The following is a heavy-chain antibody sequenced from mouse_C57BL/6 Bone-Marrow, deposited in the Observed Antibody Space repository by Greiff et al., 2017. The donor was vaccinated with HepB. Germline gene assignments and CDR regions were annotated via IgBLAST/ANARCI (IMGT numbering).Heavy chain of an antibody. V-gene: IGHV5-12*01. CDR2: ISNGGGST. CDR1: GFTFSDYY. Sequence: EVQRVESGGGLVQPGGSLKLSCAASGFTFSDYYMYWVRQTPEKRLEWVAYISNGGGSTYYPDTVKGRFTISRDNAKNTLYLQMSRLKSEDTAMYYCARRGGLAWFAYWGQGTLVTVSA. J-gene: IGHJ3*01. CDR3: ARRGGLAWFAY. D-gene: IGHD2-4*01.